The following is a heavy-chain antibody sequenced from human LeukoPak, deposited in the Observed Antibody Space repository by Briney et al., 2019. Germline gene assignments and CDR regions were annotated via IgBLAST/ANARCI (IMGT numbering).Heavy chain of an antibody. CDR2: IYYSGST. Sequence: SETLSLTCTVSGGSISSYYWSWIRQPPGKGLEWIGYIYYSGSTNYNPSLKSRVTISVDTSKNQFSLKLSSVTAADTAVYYCARGCTSCYYNWFDPWGHGTLVTVSS. CDR3: ARGCTSCYYNWFDP. CDR1: GGSISSYY. D-gene: IGHD2-2*01. J-gene: IGHJ5*02. V-gene: IGHV4-59*01.